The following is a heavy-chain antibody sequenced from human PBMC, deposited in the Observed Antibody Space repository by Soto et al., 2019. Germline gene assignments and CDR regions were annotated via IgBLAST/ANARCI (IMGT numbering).Heavy chain of an antibody. D-gene: IGHD2-8*01. CDR2: INPNSGGT. Sequence: ASVKVSCKASGYTFTGYYMHWVRQAPGQGLEWMGWINPNSGGTNYAQKFQGWVTMTRDTSISTAYMELSRLRSDDTAVYYCARGVYASTSLDVWGKGTTVTVSS. J-gene: IGHJ6*04. CDR1: GYTFTGYY. CDR3: ARGVYASTSLDV. V-gene: IGHV1-2*04.